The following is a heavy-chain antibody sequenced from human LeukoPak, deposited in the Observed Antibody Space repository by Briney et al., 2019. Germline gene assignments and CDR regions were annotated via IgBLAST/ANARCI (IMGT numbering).Heavy chain of an antibody. V-gene: IGHV3-21*01. CDR3: AKGSRGAHYYYMDV. CDR1: GFTFSSYS. CDR2: VSSSGRHM. J-gene: IGHJ6*03. Sequence: GGSLRLSCAASGFTFSSYSMNWVRQAPGKGLEWVSSVSSSGRHMYYADSVKGRFTISRDNAKNSLYLQMNSLRAEDTAVYYCAKGSRGAHYYYMDVWGKGTTVTISS. D-gene: IGHD2-2*01.